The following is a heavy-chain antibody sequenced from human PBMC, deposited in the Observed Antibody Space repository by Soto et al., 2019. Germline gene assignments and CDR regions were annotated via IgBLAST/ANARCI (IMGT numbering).Heavy chain of an antibody. CDR1: GGSFSGYY. V-gene: IGHV4-34*01. D-gene: IGHD3-16*02. CDR2: INHSGST. Sequence: PSETLSLTFAVYGGSFSGYYWSWIRQPPGKGLEWIGEINHSGSTNYNPSLKSRVTISVDTSKNQFSLKLSSVTAADTAVYYCARGRNYVWGSYRLYYYYGMDVWGQGTTVTVS. J-gene: IGHJ6*02. CDR3: ARGRNYVWGSYRLYYYYGMDV.